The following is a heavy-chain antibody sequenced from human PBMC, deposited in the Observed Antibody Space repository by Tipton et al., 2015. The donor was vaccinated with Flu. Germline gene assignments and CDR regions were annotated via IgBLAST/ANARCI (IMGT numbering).Heavy chain of an antibody. Sequence: TLSLTCTVSGGSISSYYWSWIRQPPGKGLEWIGYIYYSGSTNYNPSLKSRVTISVDTSKNQFSLKLSSVTAADTAVYYCARHRGDILTGYGYYYYYMDVWGKGTTVTVSS. V-gene: IGHV4-59*08. CDR1: GGSISSYY. CDR2: IYYSGST. J-gene: IGHJ6*03. D-gene: IGHD3-9*01. CDR3: ARHRGDILTGYGYYYYYMDV.